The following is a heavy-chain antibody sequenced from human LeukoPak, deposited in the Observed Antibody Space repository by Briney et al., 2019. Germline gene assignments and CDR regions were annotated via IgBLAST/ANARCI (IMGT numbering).Heavy chain of an antibody. CDR1: GFTFDDYA. CDR2: ISWNSGSI. D-gene: IGHD4-17*01. CDR3: AKADYGDYEGAFDI. V-gene: IGHV3-9*01. J-gene: IGHJ3*02. Sequence: PGGFLRLSCAASGFTFDDYAMHWVRQAPGKGLEWVSGISWNSGSIGYADSVKGRFTISRDNAKNSLYLQMNSLRAEDTALYYCAKADYGDYEGAFDIWGQGTMVTVSS.